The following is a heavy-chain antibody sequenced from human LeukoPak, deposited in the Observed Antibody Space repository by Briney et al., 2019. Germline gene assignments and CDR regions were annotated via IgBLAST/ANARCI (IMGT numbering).Heavy chain of an antibody. CDR3: ASLPPLYSSGWYDAAFDI. J-gene: IGHJ3*02. CDR2: ISGSGGST. D-gene: IGHD6-19*01. V-gene: IGHV3-23*01. Sequence: GGSLRLSCAASGFTFSSYAMSWVRQAPGKGLEWVSAISGSGGSTYYADSVKGRFTISRDNAKNSLYLQMNSLRAEDTAVYYCASLPPLYSSGWYDAAFDIWGQGTMVTVSS. CDR1: GFTFSSYA.